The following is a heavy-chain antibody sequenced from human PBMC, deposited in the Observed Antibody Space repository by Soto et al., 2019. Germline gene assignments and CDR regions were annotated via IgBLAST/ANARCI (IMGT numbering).Heavy chain of an antibody. D-gene: IGHD3-10*01. V-gene: IGHV1-69*06. CDR1: GGTFNSYG. Sequence: ASVKVSCKASGGTFNSYGISWVRQAPGQGLDWMGVIIPLYGTVNYAQKFQGRVSITADKSTSTAYMDLNSLRSDDTAVYYCARVRVIRGVIPSNFVLWGQGNLVTVSS. CDR2: IIPLYGTV. CDR3: ARVRVIRGVIPSNFVL. J-gene: IGHJ4*02.